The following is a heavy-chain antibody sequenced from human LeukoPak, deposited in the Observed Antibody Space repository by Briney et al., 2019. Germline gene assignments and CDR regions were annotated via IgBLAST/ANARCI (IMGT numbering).Heavy chain of an antibody. J-gene: IGHJ4*02. CDR2: ISAYNGNT. Sequence: ASVKVSCRASGYTLASYGISWVRQAPGQGLEWMGWISAYNGNTNYAQKLQGRVTMTTDTSTSTAYMELRSLRSDDTAVYYCARDTWYSSAFDYRGQGTLVTVSS. D-gene: IGHD6-19*01. CDR3: ARDTWYSSAFDY. V-gene: IGHV1-18*04. CDR1: GYTLASYG.